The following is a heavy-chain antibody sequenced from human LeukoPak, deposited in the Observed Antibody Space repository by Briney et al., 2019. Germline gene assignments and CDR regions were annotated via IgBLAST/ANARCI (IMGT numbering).Heavy chain of an antibody. J-gene: IGHJ4*02. CDR2: ISYDGSHK. Sequence: PGGSLRLSCAASGFTFSSYSMHWVRQAPGKGLEWLAVISYDGSHKYYADSVKGRFTISRDNSKSTLSLQLNSLGDEDTAVYYCARERAGQYGSGSYPDYWGQGTLVTVSS. CDR1: GFTFSSYS. CDR3: ARERAGQYGSGSYPDY. D-gene: IGHD3-10*01. V-gene: IGHV3-30*04.